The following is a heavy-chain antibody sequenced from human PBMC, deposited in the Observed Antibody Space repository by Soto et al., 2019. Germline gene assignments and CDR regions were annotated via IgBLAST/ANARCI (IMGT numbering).Heavy chain of an antibody. CDR1: GGTFSSYA. J-gene: IGHJ5*02. Sequence: GASVKVSCKASGGTFSSYAISWVRQAPGQGLEWMGGIIPIFGTANYAQKFQGRVTITADESTSTAYMELSSLRSEDTAVYYCARVPYCSSTSCPAWFDPWGQGTLVTVSS. CDR2: IIPIFGTA. CDR3: ARVPYCSSTSCPAWFDP. V-gene: IGHV1-69*13. D-gene: IGHD2-2*01.